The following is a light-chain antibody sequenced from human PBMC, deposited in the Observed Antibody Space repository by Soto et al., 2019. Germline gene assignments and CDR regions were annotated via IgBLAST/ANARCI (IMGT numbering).Light chain of an antibody. V-gene: IGKV3D-20*02. J-gene: IGKJ4*01. CDR3: LQRSNWPPLT. CDR2: GAS. CDR1: ESVSNNY. Sequence: EIVLTQSPGTLSLSPGERATLSCRASESVSNNYLAWYQQRPGQAPRLLIYGASIRATGIPARFSGSGSGTDFTLTISSLEPDDFAVYYCLQRSNWPPLTVGGGTKVEIK.